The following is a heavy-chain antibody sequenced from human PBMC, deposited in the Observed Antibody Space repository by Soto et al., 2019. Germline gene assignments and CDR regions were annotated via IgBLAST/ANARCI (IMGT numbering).Heavy chain of an antibody. V-gene: IGHV4-31*03. CDR2: ISNSGSA. CDR1: GASISSGSYY. D-gene: IGHD4-4*01. CDR3: ARAVYSNHVY. Sequence: QVQLQESGPGLVKPSQTLSLTCTVSGASISSGSYYWSWIRQLPGKGLEWIVYISNSGSAYYNPSLKSRVTISVDTSKNQCSLRVSSVTAADTAVYYCARAVYSNHVYWGQGTLVTVSS. J-gene: IGHJ4*02.